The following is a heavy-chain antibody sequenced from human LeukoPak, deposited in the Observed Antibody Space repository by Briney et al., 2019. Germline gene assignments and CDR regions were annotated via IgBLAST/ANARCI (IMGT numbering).Heavy chain of an antibody. V-gene: IGHV3-30*18. Sequence: GGSLRLSCAASGFTFSSYGIHWVRQAPGKGLEWVAVISYDGSNKYYADSVKGRFTISRDNSKNTLYLQMYSLRAEDTAVYYCAKGGRSRWFGEFDHWGQGTLVTVSS. J-gene: IGHJ4*02. CDR3: AKGGRSRWFGEFDH. D-gene: IGHD3-10*01. CDR1: GFTFSSYG. CDR2: ISYDGSNK.